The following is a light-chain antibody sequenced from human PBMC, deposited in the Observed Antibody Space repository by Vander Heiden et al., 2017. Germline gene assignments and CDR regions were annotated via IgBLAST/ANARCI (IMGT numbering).Light chain of an antibody. CDR1: QSISSY. CDR3: QQSYSTPIT. CDR2: AAS. J-gene: IGKJ5*01. Sequence: DIQMTQSPSSLSASVGDRVTITCLASQSISSYLNWYQQKPGKAPKVLIYAASSLQSGVPSRFSGSGSGTDFTFTISSLQPEDFATYYCQQSYSTPITFGQGTRLEIK. V-gene: IGKV1-39*01.